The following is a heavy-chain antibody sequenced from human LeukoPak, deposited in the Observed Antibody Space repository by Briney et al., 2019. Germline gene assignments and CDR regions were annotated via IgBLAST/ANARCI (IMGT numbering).Heavy chain of an antibody. Sequence: PGGSLRLSCAASGLTFSSYAMSWVRQAPGKGLEWVSAISGSGGSTYYADSVKGRFTISRDNSKNTLYLQMNSLRAEDTAVYYCAKVEVDTAVPNPDYYDSSDQPPYYFDYWGQGTLVTVSS. CDR1: GLTFSSYA. J-gene: IGHJ4*02. CDR3: AKVEVDTAVPNPDYYDSSDQPPYYFDY. D-gene: IGHD3-22*01. V-gene: IGHV3-23*01. CDR2: ISGSGGST.